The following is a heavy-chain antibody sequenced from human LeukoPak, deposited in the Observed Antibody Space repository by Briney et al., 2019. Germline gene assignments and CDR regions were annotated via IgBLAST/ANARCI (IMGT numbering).Heavy chain of an antibody. CDR2: INHSGST. CDR1: GGSFSGYY. J-gene: IGHJ4*02. CDR3: ARTVVVAASYYLDY. D-gene: IGHD2-15*01. Sequence: PSETLSLTCAVYGGSFSGYYRSWIRQPPGKGLEWIGEINHSGSTNYNPSLKSRVTISVDTSKNQLSLKLSSVTAADTAAYYCARTVVVAASYYLDYWGQGSLVTVSS. V-gene: IGHV4-34*01.